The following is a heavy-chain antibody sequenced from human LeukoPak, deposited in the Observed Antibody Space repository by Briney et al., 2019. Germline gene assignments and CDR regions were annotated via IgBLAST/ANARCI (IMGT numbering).Heavy chain of an antibody. CDR1: GVSISPYD. CDR3: ARLSAAVHLGAFDL. CDR2: IHTSGSN. D-gene: IGHD3-3*01. J-gene: IGHJ3*01. Sequence: SETLSLTRAVSGVSISPYDWAWIRQPPGKGLEWIGYIHTSGSNNQYPSLKSRVTISVDKSKNHFSLRLTCLTAADTAVYYCARLSAAVHLGAFDLWGQGTMVTVSS. V-gene: IGHV4-4*09.